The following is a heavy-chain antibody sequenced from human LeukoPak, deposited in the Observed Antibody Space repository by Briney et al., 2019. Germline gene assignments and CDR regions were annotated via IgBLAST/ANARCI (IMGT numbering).Heavy chain of an antibody. J-gene: IGHJ5*02. Sequence: ASVKVSCKAPGYTFTGYYMHWVRQAPGQGLEWMGWINPNSGGTNYAQKLQGRVTMTTDTSTSTAYMELRSLRSDDTAVYYCARDTHPYYYDSSGYYPWGQGTLVTVSS. D-gene: IGHD3-22*01. CDR1: GYTFTGYY. CDR3: ARDTHPYYYDSSGYYP. V-gene: IGHV1-2*02. CDR2: INPNSGGT.